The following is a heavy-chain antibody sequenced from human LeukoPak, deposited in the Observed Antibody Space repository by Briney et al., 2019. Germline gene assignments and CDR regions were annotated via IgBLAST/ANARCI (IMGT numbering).Heavy chain of an antibody. D-gene: IGHD3-3*01. CDR1: GFTFSYYA. Sequence: GGSLRLSCAASGFTFSYYAMSWVRQAPGKGLEWVSSISSSSSYIYYADSVKGRFTISRDNAKNSLYLQMNSLRAEDTAVYYCAVLRFLEWSEGGFDYWGQGTLVTVSS. J-gene: IGHJ4*02. CDR2: ISSSSSYI. V-gene: IGHV3-21*01. CDR3: AVLRFLEWSEGGFDY.